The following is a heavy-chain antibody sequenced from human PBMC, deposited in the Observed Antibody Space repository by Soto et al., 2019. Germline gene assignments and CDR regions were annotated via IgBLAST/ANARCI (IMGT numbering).Heavy chain of an antibody. D-gene: IGHD2-21*01. CDR1: FGSLSTYY. J-gene: IGHJ3*02. CDR3: ASEGAGRAPINI. CDR2: ISYLGNT. Sequence: SITWNLSFGSLSTYYWTLIRQSPGKGLEWIGYISYLGNTNYNPSLNSLVTISVDTPKNQFSLKLGSVTAADTAIYYCASEGAGRAPINIWGQGTMVTVS. V-gene: IGHV4-59*01.